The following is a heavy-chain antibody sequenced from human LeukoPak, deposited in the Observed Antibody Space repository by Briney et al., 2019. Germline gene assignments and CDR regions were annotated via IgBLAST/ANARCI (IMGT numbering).Heavy chain of an antibody. CDR1: GGSITSYY. CDR3: ARAGRGSRSPDC. D-gene: IGHD3-10*01. J-gene: IGHJ4*02. Sequence: PSETLSLTCTVSGGSITSYYWTWIRQPPGKGLEWIGYIYYSGSTNYNPSLKSRVTISVDTSKNQFSLKLSSVAAEDTAVYYCARAGRGSRSPDCWGQGTLVTVSS. CDR2: IYYSGST. V-gene: IGHV4-59*01.